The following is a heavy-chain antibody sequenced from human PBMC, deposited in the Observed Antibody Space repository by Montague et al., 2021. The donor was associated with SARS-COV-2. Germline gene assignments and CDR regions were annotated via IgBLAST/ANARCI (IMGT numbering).Heavy chain of an antibody. CDR2: ICPPIDT. V-gene: IGHV3-13*03. CDR3: ARETPVAGTNFYGMDV. J-gene: IGHJ6*01. D-gene: IGHD6-19*01. CDR1: VFSLKNYG. Sequence: SLTLSCVACVFSLKNYGIHLVRQATGKGLEWVSAICPPIDTYYACSVHGPFSISREDAKNSLYLQMDSLRAEDTAVYYCARETPVAGTNFYGMDVWGLGTTVTGSS.